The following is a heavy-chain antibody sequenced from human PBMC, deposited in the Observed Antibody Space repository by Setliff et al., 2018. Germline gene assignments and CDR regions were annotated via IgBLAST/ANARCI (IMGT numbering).Heavy chain of an antibody. J-gene: IGHJ4*02. Sequence: PSETLSLTCAVSGGSISSPNWWNWVRQPPGKGLEWIGEIYHSGTTNYNPSLKSRVTMSVDKSRNQSSLKLSSVTAADTAVYYCARGGERYHSASWGQGTLVTVSS. D-gene: IGHD1-1*01. CDR2: IYHSGTT. CDR3: ARGGERYHSAS. CDR1: GGSISSPNW. V-gene: IGHV4-4*02.